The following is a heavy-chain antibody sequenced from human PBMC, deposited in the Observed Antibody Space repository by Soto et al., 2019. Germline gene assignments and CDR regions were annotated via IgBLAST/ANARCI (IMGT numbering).Heavy chain of an antibody. CDR3: ARVAVGYYYMDV. CDR2: INSDGTRT. CDR1: GFTFSNYW. V-gene: IGHV3-74*01. Sequence: EVQLVESGGGLVQPGGYLRLSCAASGFTFSNYWMHWVRQAPGKGLVWVSRINSDGTRTNYADSVKGRFTISRDNAENTLYLQMNSLTAEDTAVYYCARVAVGYYYMDVWGKGTTVTVSS. J-gene: IGHJ6*03.